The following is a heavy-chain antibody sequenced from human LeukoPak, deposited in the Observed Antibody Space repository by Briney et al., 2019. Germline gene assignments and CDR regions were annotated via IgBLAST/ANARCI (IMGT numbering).Heavy chain of an antibody. V-gene: IGHV1-69*04. CDR2: IIPILGIA. D-gene: IGHD6-19*01. CDR1: GGTFSSYA. CDR3: ARDTAVAGN. Sequence: GSSVKVFCKASGGTFSSYAISWVRQAPGQGLEWMGRIIPILGIANYAQKFQGRVTITADKSTSTAYIELSSLRSEDTAVYYCARDTAVAGNWGQGTLVTVSS. J-gene: IGHJ4*02.